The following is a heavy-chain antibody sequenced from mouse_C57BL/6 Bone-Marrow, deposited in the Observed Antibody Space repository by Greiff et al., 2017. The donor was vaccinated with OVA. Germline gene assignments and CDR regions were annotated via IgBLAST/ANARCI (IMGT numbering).Heavy chain of an antibody. J-gene: IGHJ2*01. D-gene: IGHD1-1*01. CDR1: GFTFSSYA. V-gene: IGHV5-4*01. Sequence: EVQRVESGGGLVKPGGSLKLSCAASGFTFSSYAMSWVRQTPEQRLEWVATISDGGSYTYYPDNVKGRFTISRDNAKNNLYLQISHLKSEDTAMYYCAREGYYGSSYYFDYWGQGTTLTVSS. CDR2: ISDGGSYT. CDR3: AREGYYGSSYYFDY.